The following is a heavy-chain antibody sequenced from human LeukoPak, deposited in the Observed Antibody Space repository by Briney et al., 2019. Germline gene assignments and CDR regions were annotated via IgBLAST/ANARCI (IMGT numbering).Heavy chain of an antibody. Sequence: GGSLRLSCAASGFTFSRYWIHWVRQAPGKGLEWVSRINPDGSTTTYADSVKGRFTISRDNAKNTVYLQMNSLRAEDTAVYYCARESGGSYLTYYMDVWGKGTTVTVSS. CDR1: GFTFSRYW. CDR2: INPDGSTT. D-gene: IGHD1-26*01. CDR3: ARESGGSYLTYYMDV. V-gene: IGHV3-74*01. J-gene: IGHJ6*03.